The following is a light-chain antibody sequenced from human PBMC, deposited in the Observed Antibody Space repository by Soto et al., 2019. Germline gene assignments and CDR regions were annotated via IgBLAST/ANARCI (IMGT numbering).Light chain of an antibody. V-gene: IGLV2-14*01. CDR2: EVS. CDR1: SSDVGGYDY. CDR3: SAYAGSSVL. Sequence: QSALTQPASVSGSPGQSITISCTGTSSDVGGYDYVSWYQQYPDKAPKLMIFEVSNRPSGVSNRFFGSKSGNTASLTISGLQTEDEADYYCSAYAGSSVLFGGGTKLTVL. J-gene: IGLJ2*01.